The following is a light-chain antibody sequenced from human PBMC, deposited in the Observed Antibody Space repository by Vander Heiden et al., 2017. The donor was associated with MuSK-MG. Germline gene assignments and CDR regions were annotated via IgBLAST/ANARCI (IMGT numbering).Light chain of an antibody. CDR3: QAWDSSTVV. J-gene: IGLJ2*01. CDR1: KLGDKY. CDR2: QDS. V-gene: IGLV3-1*01. Sequence: SYELTQPPSVSVPPGQTASITCSGDKLGDKYACWYQQKPGQSPVLVIYQDSKRPSRIPERFSGSNSGNTATLTISGTQAMDEADYYCQAWDSSTVVFGGGTKLTVL.